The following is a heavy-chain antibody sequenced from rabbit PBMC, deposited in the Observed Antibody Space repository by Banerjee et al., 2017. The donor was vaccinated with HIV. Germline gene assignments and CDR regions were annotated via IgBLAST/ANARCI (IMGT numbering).Heavy chain of an antibody. CDR1: GFSFSSDYD. J-gene: IGHJ4*01. CDR2: IVPGSSGGT. CDR3: TRRVDGGADL. D-gene: IGHD2-1*01. V-gene: IGHV1S40*01. Sequence: QSLEESGGGLVQPEGSLTLTCTASGFSFSSDYDMCWVRQAPGKGLEWIGCIVPGSSGGTYYASWAKGRFTISKTSSTTVTLQMTSLTAADTATYFCTRRVDGGADLWGQGTLVTVS.